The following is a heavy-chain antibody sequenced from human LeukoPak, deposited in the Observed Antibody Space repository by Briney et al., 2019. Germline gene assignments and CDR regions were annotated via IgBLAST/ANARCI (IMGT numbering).Heavy chain of an antibody. CDR1: GYSFTSYW. CDR3: ARVKVPGYSSSCLDY. V-gene: IGHV5-51*01. Sequence: GESLKISCKGSGYSFTSYWIGWVRQLPGKGLEWMGVIYPGDSDTRYSPSFQGQVTISAEESISTAYLQWSSLEVSDTAMYYCARVKVPGYSSSCLDYWGQGTLVTVSS. D-gene: IGHD6-13*01. CDR2: IYPGDSDT. J-gene: IGHJ4*02.